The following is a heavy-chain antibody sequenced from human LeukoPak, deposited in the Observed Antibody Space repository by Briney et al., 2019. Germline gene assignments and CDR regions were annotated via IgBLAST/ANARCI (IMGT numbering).Heavy chain of an antibody. J-gene: IGHJ3*02. CDR3: ARRDYDILTGENDAFDI. V-gene: IGHV4-39*01. CDR1: GGSISNTAYY. Sequence: SETLSLTCTVSGGSISNTAYYWGWIRQSPGKGLEWIAIIHYNGATYYNPSLKSRVTISVDTSKNQFSLKLSSVTAADTAVYYCARRDYDILTGENDAFDIWGQGTMVTVSS. CDR2: IHYNGAT. D-gene: IGHD3-9*01.